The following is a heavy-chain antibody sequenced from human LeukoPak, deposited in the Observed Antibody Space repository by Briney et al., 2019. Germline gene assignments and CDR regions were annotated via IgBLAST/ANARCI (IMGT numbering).Heavy chain of an antibody. CDR3: ARVNSGWSNYYYYMDV. V-gene: IGHV4-59*01. D-gene: IGHD6-19*01. CDR2: IYYSGST. Sequence: SETLSLTCTVSGGSISSYYWSWMRQPPGKGLEGIGYIYYSGSTNYNPSLKSRVTISVDTSKNQFSLKLSSVTAADTAVYYCARVNSGWSNYYYYMDVWGKGTTVTISS. CDR1: GGSISSYY. J-gene: IGHJ6*03.